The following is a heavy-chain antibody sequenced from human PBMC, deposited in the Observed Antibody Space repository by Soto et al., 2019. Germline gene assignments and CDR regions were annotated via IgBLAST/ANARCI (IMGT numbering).Heavy chain of an antibody. CDR3: ARGTGYCSGGSRYNYFDP. V-gene: IGHV4-4*02. J-gene: IGHJ5*02. CDR2: IYHSGST. D-gene: IGHD2-15*01. CDR1: DGSISTDNW. Sequence: QVQVQESGPGLVKPSGTLSLTCAVSDGSISTDNWWTWVRQPPGKGLEWIGEIYHSGSTNYNPSLKSRVTISVDKSKNQFSLKLTSVTAADTAVYYCARGTGYCSGGSRYNYFDPWGQGTLVTVSS.